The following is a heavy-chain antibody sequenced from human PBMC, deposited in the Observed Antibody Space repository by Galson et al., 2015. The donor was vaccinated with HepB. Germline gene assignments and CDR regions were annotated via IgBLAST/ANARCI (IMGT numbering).Heavy chain of an antibody. CDR3: AQSGYDSPRRAFDI. CDR1: GGTCSSYA. Sequence: SVKVSCKASGGTCSSYAISWVRQAPGQGLEWMGGIIPIFGTANYAQKFQGRVTITADKSTSTTYMELSSLRSEDTAVYYCAQSGYDSPRRAFDIWGQGTMVTVSS. V-gene: IGHV1-69*06. J-gene: IGHJ3*02. D-gene: IGHD3-22*01. CDR2: IIPIFGTA.